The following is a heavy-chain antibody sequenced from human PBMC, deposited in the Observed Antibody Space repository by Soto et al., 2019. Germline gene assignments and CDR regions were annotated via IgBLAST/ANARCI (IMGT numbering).Heavy chain of an antibody. CDR1: GYTFTSYA. Sequence: ASVKACSKASGYTFTSYAINWARQDTGQGLEWMGWMNPNSGNTGYAQKFQGRVTMTRNTSISTAYMELSSLRSEDTAVYYCARGTGTTDYYYYMDVWGKGTTVTVSS. D-gene: IGHD1-1*01. V-gene: IGHV1-8*01. CDR3: ARGTGTTDYYYYMDV. J-gene: IGHJ6*03. CDR2: MNPNSGNT.